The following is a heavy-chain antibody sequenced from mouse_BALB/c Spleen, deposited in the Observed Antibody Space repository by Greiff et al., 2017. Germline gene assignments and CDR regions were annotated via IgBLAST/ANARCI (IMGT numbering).Heavy chain of an antibody. CDR2: IDPYYGGT. V-gene: IGHV1-39*01. D-gene: IGHD2-3*01. Sequence: VQLQQSGPELEKPGASVKISCKASGYSFTGYNMNWVKQSNGKSLEWIGNIDPYYGGTSYNQKFKGKATLTVDKSSSTAYMQLSSPTSEDSAVYYCTRWDDGYPYFDYWGQGTTLTVSS. CDR3: TRWDDGYPYFDY. J-gene: IGHJ2*01. CDR1: GYSFTGYN.